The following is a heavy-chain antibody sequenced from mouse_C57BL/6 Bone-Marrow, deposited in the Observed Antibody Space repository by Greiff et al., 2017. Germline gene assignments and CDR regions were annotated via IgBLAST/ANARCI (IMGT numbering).Heavy chain of an antibody. CDR2: IYPGDGDT. CDR1: GYAFSSYW. J-gene: IGHJ4*01. Sequence: LKESGAELVKPGASVKISCKASGYAFSSYWMNWVKQRPGKGLEWIGQIYPGDGDTNYNGKFKGKATLTADKSSSTAYMQLSSLTSEDSAVYFCARDYSNYPYYYAMDYWGQGTSVTVSS. D-gene: IGHD2-5*01. V-gene: IGHV1-80*01. CDR3: ARDYSNYPYYYAMDY.